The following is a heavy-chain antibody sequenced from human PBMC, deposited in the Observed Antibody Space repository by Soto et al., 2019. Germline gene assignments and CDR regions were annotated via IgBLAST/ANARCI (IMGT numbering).Heavy chain of an antibody. CDR3: VREYTYGLFDY. CDR1: GDSISSNTVA. V-gene: IGHV6-1*01. J-gene: IGHJ4*02. CDR2: TYYRSKWFF. Sequence: PSQTLSLTCAISGDSISSNTVAWNWFRQSPSRGLEWLGRTYYRSKWFFDYAFSVKSRITINPDTSKHQFSLQLNSVTPEDTAVYYCVREYTYGLFDYWGQGTLVTVSS. D-gene: IGHD5-18*01.